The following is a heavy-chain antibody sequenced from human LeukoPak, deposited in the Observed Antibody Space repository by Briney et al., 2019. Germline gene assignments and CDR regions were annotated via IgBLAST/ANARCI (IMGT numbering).Heavy chain of an antibody. V-gene: IGHV4-61*01. Sequence: ASETLSLTCTVSGGSISSSSYYWSCVRQPAGKGLEWFGYIHDSGTTNYNPSLKSRVTISVDTSKNQFSLKLSSVTAADTAVYYCARVSWFPGTSYYYMDVWGKGTTVTVSS. J-gene: IGHJ6*03. D-gene: IGHD1-1*01. CDR3: ARVSWFPGTSYYYMDV. CDR1: GGSISSSSYY. CDR2: IHDSGTT.